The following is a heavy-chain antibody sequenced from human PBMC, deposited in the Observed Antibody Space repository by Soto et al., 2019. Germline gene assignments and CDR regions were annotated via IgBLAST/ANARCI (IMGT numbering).Heavy chain of an antibody. CDR3: ARAFPPPYGGPPDY. Sequence: QVQLQQWGAGLLKPSETLSLTCAVYGGSFSGYYWSWIRQPPGKGLEWIGEINHSGSTNYNPSLKSRVTISVDTSKNQFSLKLSSVTAADTAVYYCARAFPPPYGGPPDYWGQGTLVTVSS. D-gene: IGHD4-17*01. CDR2: INHSGST. CDR1: GGSFSGYY. V-gene: IGHV4-34*01. J-gene: IGHJ4*02.